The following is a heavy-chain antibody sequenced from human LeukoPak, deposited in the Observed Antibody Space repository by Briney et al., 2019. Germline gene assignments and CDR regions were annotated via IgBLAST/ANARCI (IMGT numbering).Heavy chain of an antibody. CDR3: ARERSYYDFWSGYLAY. J-gene: IGHJ4*02. CDR1: GFTFSSYG. V-gene: IGHV3-30*03. CDR2: ISYDGSNK. Sequence: GGSLRLSCAASGFTFSSYGMHWVRQAPGKGLEWVAVISYDGSNKYYADSVKGRFTISRDNSKNTLYLQMNSLRAEDTAVYYCARERSYYDFWSGYLAYWGQGTLVTVSS. D-gene: IGHD3-3*01.